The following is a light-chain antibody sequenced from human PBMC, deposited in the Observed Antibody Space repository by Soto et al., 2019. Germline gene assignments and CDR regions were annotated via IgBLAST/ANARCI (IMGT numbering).Light chain of an antibody. CDR2: AAS. CDR3: QQADTFPIT. CDR1: QSIITS. V-gene: IGKV1-12*01. Sequence: DIQMTQSPSTLSASVGDRVTITCRASQSIITSLAWYQQKPGKAPKLLIYAASSLQSGVPSRFSGSGFGTDFTLTISSLQPEDSAIYYCQQADTFPITFGQGTRLEIK. J-gene: IGKJ5*01.